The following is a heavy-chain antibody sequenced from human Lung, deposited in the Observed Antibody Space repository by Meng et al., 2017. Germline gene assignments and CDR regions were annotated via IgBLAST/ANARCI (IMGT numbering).Heavy chain of an antibody. V-gene: IGHV3-30*01. J-gene: IGHJ2*01. CDR2: MSFDGAQI. CDR3: ARDKPPNDV. Sequence: QVGLVGSGGGVVQPGGSLRLSCAASGFTFKTYAMHWVRQDPGKGLECVSLMSFDGAQIYYSDSVRGRFTISRDNSKNTLYLQMNSLRAEDTAVYYCARDKPPNDVWGRGTLVTVSS. CDR1: GFTFKTYA.